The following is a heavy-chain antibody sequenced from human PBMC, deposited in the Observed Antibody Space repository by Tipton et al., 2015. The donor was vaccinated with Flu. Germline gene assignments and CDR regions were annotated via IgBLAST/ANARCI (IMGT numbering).Heavy chain of an antibody. Sequence: TLSLTCTVSGGSISSSSYYWGWIRQPPGKGLEWIGSIYYSGSTYYNPSLKSRVTISVDTSKNQFSLKLSSVTAADTAVYYCAREVGAEFEYWGQGTLVTGSS. V-gene: IGHV4-39*07. CDR2: IYYSGST. CDR1: GGSISSSSYY. D-gene: IGHD1-26*01. J-gene: IGHJ4*02. CDR3: AREVGAEFEY.